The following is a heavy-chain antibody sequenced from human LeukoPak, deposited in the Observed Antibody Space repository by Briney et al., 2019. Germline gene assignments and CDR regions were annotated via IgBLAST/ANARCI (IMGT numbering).Heavy chain of an antibody. D-gene: IGHD6-13*01. J-gene: IGHJ4*02. CDR1: GFTFSTYW. CDR2: IKQDGSEK. CDR3: ARDSAGNDY. V-gene: IGHV3-7*01. Sequence: GGSLRLSCEASGFTFSTYWMSWVRQAPGKGLEWVANIKQDGSEKYYVDSVKGRFTISRDNAKNLLYLQMNSLGAEDAAMYYCARDSAGNDYWGQGTLVTVSS.